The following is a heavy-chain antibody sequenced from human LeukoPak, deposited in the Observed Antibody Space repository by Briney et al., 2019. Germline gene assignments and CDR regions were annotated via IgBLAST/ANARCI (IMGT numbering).Heavy chain of an antibody. V-gene: IGHV1-2*02. J-gene: IGHJ4*02. CDR2: INPNSGGT. CDR3: ARALIAVADPPFYY. D-gene: IGHD6-19*01. CDR1: GYTFTGYY. Sequence: ASVKVSCKASGYTFTGYYMHWVRQAPGQGLEWMGWINPNSGGTNYAQKFQGRVTMTRDTSISTAYMELSRLRSDDTAVYYCARALIAVADPPFYYWGQGTLVTVSS.